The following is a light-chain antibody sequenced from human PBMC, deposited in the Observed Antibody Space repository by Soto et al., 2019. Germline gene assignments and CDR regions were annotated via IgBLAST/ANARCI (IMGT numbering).Light chain of an antibody. J-gene: IGKJ1*01. CDR3: QQYNSYPWT. CDR1: QFISSW. V-gene: IGKV1-5*01. CDR2: HAS. Sequence: DIQMPQSPSTLSASVGDRVTITCRASQFISSWLAWYQQKPGKVPKLLIFHASNLESGVPSRFSGSGSGTEFTLTISSLQPDDFATYYCQQYNSYPWTFGQGTKVEI.